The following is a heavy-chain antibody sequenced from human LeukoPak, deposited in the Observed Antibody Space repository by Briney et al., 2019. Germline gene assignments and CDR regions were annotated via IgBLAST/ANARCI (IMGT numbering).Heavy chain of an antibody. V-gene: IGHV3-33*06. Sequence: GGSLRLSCAASGFIFSNYGFHWVRQAPGKGLEWVALIWSDGSKKYYTDSVKGRFTISRDDSKNTLFLQMNSLRAEDTAVYYCAKVMRSWYFDYWGQGTLVTVSS. J-gene: IGHJ4*02. D-gene: IGHD3-10*01. CDR3: AKVMRSWYFDY. CDR1: GFIFSNYG. CDR2: IWSDGSKK.